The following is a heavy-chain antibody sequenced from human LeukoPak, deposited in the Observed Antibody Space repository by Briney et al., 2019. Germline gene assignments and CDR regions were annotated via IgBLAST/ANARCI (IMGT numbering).Heavy chain of an antibody. CDR3: ARIPPRRRPDLTGYVPYYYYAMDV. V-gene: IGHV4-34*01. J-gene: IGHJ6*02. Sequence: PSETLSLTCAVYGGSFSGYYWSWIRQPPGKGLEWIGEINHSGSTNYNPSLKSRVTISVDTSKNQFSLKLSSVTAADTAVYYCARIPPRRRPDLTGYVPYYYYAMDVWGQGTTVTVSS. D-gene: IGHD3-9*01. CDR2: INHSGST. CDR1: GGSFSGYY.